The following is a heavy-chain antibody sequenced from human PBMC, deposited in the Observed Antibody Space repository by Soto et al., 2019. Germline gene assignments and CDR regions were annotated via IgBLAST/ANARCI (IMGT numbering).Heavy chain of an antibody. J-gene: IGHJ3*02. CDR2: ISSSSSTI. Sequence: GGSLRLSCAASGFTFSSYSMNWVRQAPGKGLEWVSYISSSSSTIYYADSVKGRFTISRDNAKNSLYLQMNSLRAEDTAVYYCARGRPEYCSSTSCYDGLGAFDIWGQGTMVTVSS. D-gene: IGHD2-2*01. CDR1: GFTFSSYS. V-gene: IGHV3-48*01. CDR3: ARGRPEYCSSTSCYDGLGAFDI.